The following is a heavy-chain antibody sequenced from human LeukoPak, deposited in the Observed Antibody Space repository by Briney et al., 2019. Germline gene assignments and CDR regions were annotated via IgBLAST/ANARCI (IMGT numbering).Heavy chain of an antibody. CDR3: ASTGLLGLDY. CDR1: GFTFSSYG. Sequence: GRSLRLSCAASGFTFSSYGMHWVRQAPGKGLEWVSVTYSGGSTYYADSVKGRFTISRDNSKNTLYLQMNSLRAEDTAVYYCASTGLLGLDYWGQGTLVTVSS. V-gene: IGHV3-53*01. J-gene: IGHJ4*02. CDR2: TYSGGST. D-gene: IGHD2-15*01.